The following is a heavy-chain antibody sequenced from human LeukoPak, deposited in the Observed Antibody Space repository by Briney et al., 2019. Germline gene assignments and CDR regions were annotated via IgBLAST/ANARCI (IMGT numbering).Heavy chain of an antibody. D-gene: IGHD6-19*01. V-gene: IGHV4-39*01. Sequence: KTSETLSLTCTVSGGSISSSSYYWGWIRQPPGKGLEWIGSIYYSGSTYYNPSLKSRVTISVDTSKNQFSLKLSSVAAADTAVYYCASGIAVAVDYWGQGTLVTVSS. CDR3: ASGIAVAVDY. CDR2: IYYSGST. J-gene: IGHJ4*02. CDR1: GGSISSSSYY.